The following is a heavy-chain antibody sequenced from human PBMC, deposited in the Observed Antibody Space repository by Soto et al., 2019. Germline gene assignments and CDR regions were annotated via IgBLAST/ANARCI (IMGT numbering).Heavy chain of an antibody. J-gene: IGHJ4*02. V-gene: IGHV4-34*01. CDR1: GGSFRGYY. CDR3: ARGWGRIFDY. D-gene: IGHD7-27*01. CDR2: INHSGST. Sequence: PSETLSLTCAVYGGSFRGYYWSWIRQPPGKGLEWIGEINHSGSTNYNPSLKSRVTISVDTSKNQFSLKLSSVTAADAAVYYCARGWGRIFDYWGQGTLVTVSS.